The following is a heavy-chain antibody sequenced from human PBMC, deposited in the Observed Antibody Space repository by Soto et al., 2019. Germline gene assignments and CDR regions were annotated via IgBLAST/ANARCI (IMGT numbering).Heavy chain of an antibody. Sequence: PSETLSLTCTVSGGSISSSGNSWTWIRQPPGKGLEWVGFVFLGGNTNYNPSLKGRVTISVDTSKNQFSLQLSSVIAADTAVYYCARRSSTWYFDYWGPGTLVTVSS. V-gene: IGHV4-30-2*03. CDR3: ARRSSTWYFDY. CDR2: VFLGGNT. CDR1: GGSISSSGNS. D-gene: IGHD6-13*01. J-gene: IGHJ4*02.